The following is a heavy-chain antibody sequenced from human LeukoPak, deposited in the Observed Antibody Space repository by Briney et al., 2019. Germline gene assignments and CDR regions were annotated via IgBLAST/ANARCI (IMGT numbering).Heavy chain of an antibody. Sequence: GGALRLSCAASGFTFNNYGMHWVRQAPGKGLEWVAVISYDGRNKHYPDSVKGRFTISRDISTDTLWLQMDSLRTEDTAVYYCAKGPLRGTAAAIDYWGQGTLVTVSS. CDR2: ISYDGRNK. CDR1: GFTFNNYG. J-gene: IGHJ4*02. D-gene: IGHD2-2*01. CDR3: AKGPLRGTAAAIDY. V-gene: IGHV3-30*18.